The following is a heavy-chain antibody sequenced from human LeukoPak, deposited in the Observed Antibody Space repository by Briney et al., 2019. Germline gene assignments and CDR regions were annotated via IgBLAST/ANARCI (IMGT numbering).Heavy chain of an antibody. CDR3: TCGSGWYSPDY. CDR2: ISGSGRST. V-gene: IGHV3-23*01. CDR1: GFTFSNYA. J-gene: IGHJ4*02. D-gene: IGHD6-19*01. Sequence: GGSLRLSCAASGFTFSNYAMSWVRQAPGKGLEWVSTISGSGRSTYYADSVKGRFTISRDDSKDTAYLQMNSLKTEDTAVYYCTCGSGWYSPDYWGQGTLVTVSS.